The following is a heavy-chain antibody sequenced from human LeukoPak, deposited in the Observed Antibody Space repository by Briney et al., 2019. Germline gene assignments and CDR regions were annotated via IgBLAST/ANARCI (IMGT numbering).Heavy chain of an antibody. CDR1: GGSFSGYY. CDR3: ARGRIVTYYYDSSGYYPRFVFGY. CDR2: INHSGST. Sequence: PSETLSLTCAVYGGSFSGYYWSWIRQPPGKGLEWIGEINHSGSTNYNPSLKSRVTISVDTSKNQFSLKLSSVTAADTAVYYCARGRIVTYYYDSSGYYPRFVFGYWGQGTLVTVSS. J-gene: IGHJ4*02. D-gene: IGHD3-22*01. V-gene: IGHV4-34*01.